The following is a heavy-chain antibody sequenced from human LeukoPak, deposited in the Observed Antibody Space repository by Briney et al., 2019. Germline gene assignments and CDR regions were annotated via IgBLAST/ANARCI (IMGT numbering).Heavy chain of an antibody. CDR2: IYYSGST. CDR3: ARTSTYYYASGMPPKVIYFDY. D-gene: IGHD3-10*01. V-gene: IGHV4-59*01. J-gene: IGHJ4*02. CDR1: GGSISSSY. Sequence: SEPLSLTCTVSGGSISSSYWSWIRQPPGKGLEWIGYIYYSGSTNYNPSLKSRVTISVVTSKNQFSLKLSSVTAADTAVYYCARTSTYYYASGMPPKVIYFDYWGQGTLVTVSS.